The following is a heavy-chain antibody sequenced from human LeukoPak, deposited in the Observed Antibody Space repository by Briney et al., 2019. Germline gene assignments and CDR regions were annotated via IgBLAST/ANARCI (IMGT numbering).Heavy chain of an antibody. CDR1: GYTFTSHY. CDR3: ARDGQLGVGAHLYYYYYMDV. J-gene: IGHJ6*03. CDR2: INPSGGST. Sequence: ASVKVSCKASGYTFTSHYMHWVRQAPEQGLEWMGIINPSGGSTSYAQKFQGRVTMTRDTSTSTVYMELSGLRSEDTAVYYCARDGQLGVGAHLYYYYYMDVWGKGTTVTISS. V-gene: IGHV1-46*01. D-gene: IGHD1-26*01.